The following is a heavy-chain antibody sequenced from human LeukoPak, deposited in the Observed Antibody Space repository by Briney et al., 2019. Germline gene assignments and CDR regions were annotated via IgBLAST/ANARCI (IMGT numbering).Heavy chain of an antibody. V-gene: IGHV4-39*01. D-gene: IGHD4-23*01. CDR1: GGSISSSGYY. CDR2: IFYSGNT. J-gene: IGHJ4*02. Sequence: PSETLSLTCAVSGGSISSSGYYWGWIRQPPGKGLEWIGGIFYSGNTYCNPSLKSRVTMSVDTSKNQFSLRLSSVTAADTAVYYCARRGSRQGTTVVTPAFDYWGQGTLVTVSS. CDR3: ARRGSRQGTTVVTPAFDY.